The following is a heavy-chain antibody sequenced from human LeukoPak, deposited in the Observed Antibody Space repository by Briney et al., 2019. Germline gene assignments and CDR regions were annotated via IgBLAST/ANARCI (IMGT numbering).Heavy chain of an antibody. V-gene: IGHV4-4*07. D-gene: IGHD2-2*01. J-gene: IGHJ5*02. CDR1: GGSISSYY. CDR3: ARVVPAASRRFGWFDP. CDR2: IYTSGST. Sequence: SETLSLTCTVSGGSISSYYWSWIRQPAGKGLEWIGRIYTSGSTNYNPSLKSQVTMSVDTSKNQFSLKLSSVTAADTAVYYCARVVPAASRRFGWFDPWGQGTLVTVSS.